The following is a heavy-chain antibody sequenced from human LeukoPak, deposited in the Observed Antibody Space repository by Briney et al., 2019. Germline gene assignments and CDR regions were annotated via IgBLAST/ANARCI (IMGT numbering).Heavy chain of an antibody. CDR2: INHSGGT. D-gene: IGHD5-18*01. CDR1: GGSFSGYY. CDR3: ARGGDGGVYSYNSNQYYFVY. J-gene: IGHJ4*02. Sequence: SETLSLTCADSGGSFSGYYWSWIRQPPGKGLEWIGEINHSGGTNYNPSPKSRVTTPVDTTKNKFPLLLRSSTTADNTVYYCARGGDGGVYSYNSNQYYFVYWGQGTLVTVSS. V-gene: IGHV4-34*01.